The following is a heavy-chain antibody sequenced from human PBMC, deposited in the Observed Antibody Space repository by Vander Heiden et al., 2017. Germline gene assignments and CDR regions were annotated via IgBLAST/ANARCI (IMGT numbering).Heavy chain of an antibody. Sequence: QVQLVQSGAAVKKPGSSVKVSCKASGATFSSIHTIHWVRQAPGQGPEWMGGLIPIFATPNYAQKFQGRVTITADVSTTTAFMELSSLRSEDSAVYYCARPHGATNSLLYWGQGTLVTVSS. CDR1: GATFSSIHT. D-gene: IGHD2-8*01. CDR3: ARPHGATNSLLY. V-gene: IGHV1-69*01. CDR2: LIPIFATP. J-gene: IGHJ4*02.